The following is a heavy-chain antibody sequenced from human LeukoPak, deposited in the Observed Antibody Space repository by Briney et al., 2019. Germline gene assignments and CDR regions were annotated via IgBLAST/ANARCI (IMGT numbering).Heavy chain of an antibody. V-gene: IGHV4-39*01. CDR3: ARVGSRLTYYYYGMDV. J-gene: IGHJ6*02. CDR2: VYYSGST. D-gene: IGHD2-2*01. CDR1: GGSISSSSYY. Sequence: PSETLSLTCTVSGGSISSSSYYWGWIRQPPGKGLEWIGSVYYSGSTYYNPSLKSRVTISVDTSKNQFSLKLSSVTAADTAVYYCARVGSRLTYYYYGMDVWGQGTAVTVSS.